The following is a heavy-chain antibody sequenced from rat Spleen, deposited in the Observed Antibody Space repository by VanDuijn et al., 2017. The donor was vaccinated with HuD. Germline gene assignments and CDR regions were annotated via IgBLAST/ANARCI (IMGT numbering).Heavy chain of an antibody. CDR2: IRNKANGYTT. Sequence: EVKLLESGGGLVQPGGSMRLSCAASGFTFTDFYMNWIRQPAGKAPEWLGFIRNKANGYTTEYNPSVKGRFTISRDNTQNMLYLQMNTLRAEDTATYYCARELWQGFWGPGTMVTVSS. D-gene: IGHD1-3*01. J-gene: IGHJ1*01. CDR3: ARELWQGF. V-gene: IGHV7-7*01. CDR1: GFTFTDFY.